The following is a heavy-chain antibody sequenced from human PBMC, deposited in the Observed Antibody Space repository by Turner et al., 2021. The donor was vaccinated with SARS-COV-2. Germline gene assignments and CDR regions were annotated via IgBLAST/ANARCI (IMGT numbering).Heavy chain of an antibody. CDR1: GSTFSSYW. CDR2: IKQDGSEK. J-gene: IGHJ3*02. V-gene: IGHV3-7*01. Sequence: EVQLVASGGGLVQPGGSLRLSCAASGSTFSSYWMSWVRQARGKGPGWVANIKQDGSEKYDGDSVKGRFTISRDNAKNSLYLKMSSLRAEDTAVYYCARVSGAAVWGNYAFDIWGQGTMVTVSS. CDR3: ARVSGAAVWGNYAFDI. D-gene: IGHD3-16*01.